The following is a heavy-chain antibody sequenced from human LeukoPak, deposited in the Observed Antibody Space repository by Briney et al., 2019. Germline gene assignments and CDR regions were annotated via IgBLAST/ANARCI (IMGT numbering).Heavy chain of an antibody. CDR2: IRHDGSTK. V-gene: IGHV3-30*02. D-gene: IGHD3-16*01. Sequence: GGSLRLSCAASGFIFSTYGVYWVRQAPGKGLEWVAFIRHDGSTKNYADSVKGRSTISRDNSKNTLYLQMNSLRAEDTAVYYCAKDSLADIDYWGQGTLVTVSS. J-gene: IGHJ4*02. CDR1: GFIFSTYG. CDR3: AKDSLADIDY.